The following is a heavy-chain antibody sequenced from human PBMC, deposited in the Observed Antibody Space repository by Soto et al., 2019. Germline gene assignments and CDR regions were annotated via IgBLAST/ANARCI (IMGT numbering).Heavy chain of an antibody. V-gene: IGHV3-74*01. CDR3: ARDQGYYDFWSGYYADYFDY. D-gene: IGHD3-3*01. CDR2: INSDGSST. J-gene: IGHJ4*02. CDR1: GFTFSSYW. Sequence: GGSLRLSCAASGFTFSSYWMHWVRQAPGKGLVWVSRINSDGSSTSYADSVKGRFTISRDNAKNTLYLQMNSLRAEDTAVYYCARDQGYYDFWSGYYADYFDYWGQGTLVTVSS.